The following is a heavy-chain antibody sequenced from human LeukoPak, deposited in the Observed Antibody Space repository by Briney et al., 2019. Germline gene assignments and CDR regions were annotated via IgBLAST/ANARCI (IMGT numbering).Heavy chain of an antibody. Sequence: GSLRLSCAASGFTFSSYGMHWVRQAPGKGLGWGAVISYDGSNKYYADSVKGRFTISRDNSKNTPYLQMNSLRAEDTAVYYCAKPAGYGLGIGDPYYFDYWGQRTPVTVSS. CDR1: GFTFSSYG. J-gene: IGHJ4*02. CDR2: ISYDGSNK. V-gene: IGHV3-30*18. CDR3: AKPAGYGLGIGDPYYFDY. D-gene: IGHD3-10*01.